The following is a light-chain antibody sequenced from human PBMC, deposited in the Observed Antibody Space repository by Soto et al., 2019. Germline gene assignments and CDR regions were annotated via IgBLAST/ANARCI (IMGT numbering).Light chain of an antibody. Sequence: DIQMTQSPSSVSASVGDRVTITCRASRDIGDRLAWFRHRPGKAPQLLIQTASTLVRETPSRFSGSGSGTDFLLTINTLQPEDFATYYCLQASNFPRTVGQGTKVDSK. CDR2: TAS. V-gene: IGKV1-12*01. J-gene: IGKJ1*01. CDR3: LQASNFPRT. CDR1: RDIGDR.